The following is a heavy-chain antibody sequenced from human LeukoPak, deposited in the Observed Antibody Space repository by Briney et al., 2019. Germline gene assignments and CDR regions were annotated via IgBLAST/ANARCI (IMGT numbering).Heavy chain of an antibody. CDR1: GFTVSSNY. V-gene: IGHV3-53*01. D-gene: IGHD3-9*01. CDR3: ARPRYYDILTGYYNPGGMDV. J-gene: IGHJ6*02. CDR2: IYSGGST. Sequence: GGSLRLSCAASGFTVSSNYMSWVRQAPGKGLEWVSVIYSGGSTYYADSVKGRFTISRDNSKNTLYLQMNSLRAEDTAVYYCARPRYYDILTGYYNPGGMDVWGQGTTVTVSS.